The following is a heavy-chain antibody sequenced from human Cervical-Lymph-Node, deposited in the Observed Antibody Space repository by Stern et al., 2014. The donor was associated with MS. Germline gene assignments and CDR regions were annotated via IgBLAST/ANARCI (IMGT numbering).Heavy chain of an antibody. CDR1: GGTFSSYA. V-gene: IGHV1-69*01. Sequence: HVQLVQSGAEVKKPGSSGEVSCKASGGTFSSYAIRWVRQAPGQGLAWMGGIIPIFGTANYAQKFQGRFTITADESTSTAYMELSSLRSEDTAVYYCARGGGPSTPFDYWGQGTLVTVSS. D-gene: IGHD2-2*01. J-gene: IGHJ4*02. CDR3: ARGGGPSTPFDY. CDR2: IIPIFGTA.